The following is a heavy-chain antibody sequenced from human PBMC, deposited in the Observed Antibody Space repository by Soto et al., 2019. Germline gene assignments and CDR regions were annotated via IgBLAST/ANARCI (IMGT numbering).Heavy chain of an antibody. Sequence: QVQLVESGAEVKKPGASVKVSCKASGYTFTDYGISWVRQAPGQGLEWMGWISGYNGNTKYAQKFQGRVTMTTETPTTTAYMELRRLRSDDTAVYYCARDREYYYDSSGNYYYRYGLDVWGQGTTVTVS. V-gene: IGHV1-18*04. CDR1: GYTFTDYG. D-gene: IGHD3-22*01. CDR3: ARDREYYYDSSGNYYYRYGLDV. J-gene: IGHJ6*01. CDR2: ISGYNGNT.